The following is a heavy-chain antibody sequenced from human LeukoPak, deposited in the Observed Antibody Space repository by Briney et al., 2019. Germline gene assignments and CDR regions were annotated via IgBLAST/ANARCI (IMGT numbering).Heavy chain of an antibody. J-gene: IGHJ4*02. CDR3: ARTSPIVGATYFDY. D-gene: IGHD1-26*01. CDR2: INTNTGNP. V-gene: IGHV7-4-1*02. Sequence: ASVKVSCKASGYTFTSYAMNWVRQAPGQGLERMGWINTNTGNPTYAQGFTGRFVFSLDTSVSTAYLQISSLKAEDTAVYYCARTSPIVGATYFDYWGQGTLVTVSS. CDR1: GYTFTSYA.